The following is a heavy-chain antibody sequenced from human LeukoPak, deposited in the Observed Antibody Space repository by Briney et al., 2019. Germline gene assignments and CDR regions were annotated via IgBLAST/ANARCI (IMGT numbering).Heavy chain of an antibody. CDR2: ISSSSSYI. J-gene: IGHJ6*02. CDR1: GFTFSSYS. D-gene: IGHD1-26*01. CDR3: ARISGSYYEYCYYGMDV. V-gene: IGHV3-21*01. Sequence: GGSLRLSCAASGFTFSSYSMNWVRQAPGKGLEWVSSISSSSSYIYYADSVKGRFTISRDNAKNSLYLQMNSLRAEDTAVYYCARISGSYYEYCYYGMDVWGQGTTVTVSS.